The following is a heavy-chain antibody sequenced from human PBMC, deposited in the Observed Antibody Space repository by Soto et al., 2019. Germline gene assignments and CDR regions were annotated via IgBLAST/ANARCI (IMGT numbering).Heavy chain of an antibody. V-gene: IGHV4-59*01. CDR2: ILHSGIT. CDR3: ARDRYFYDSAGYYRTLDS. CDR1: GGSFNNDY. J-gene: IGHJ5*01. D-gene: IGHD3-22*01. Sequence: SETLSLTCTISGGSFNNDYWTWIRQSPGKGLEWIGYILHSGITDYNPSVKSRVTISIDKSKNLFSLKLTSVTAADTAVYYCARDRYFYDSAGYYRTLDSWGQGILVTSPQ.